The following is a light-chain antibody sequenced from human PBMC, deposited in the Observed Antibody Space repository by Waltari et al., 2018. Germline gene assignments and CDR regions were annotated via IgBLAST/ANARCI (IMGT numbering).Light chain of an antibody. CDR2: DVS. Sequence: ALTQPASVSGSPGQSITISCSGTSHDIGHYDYVARYLQHPATAPTLIIFDVSKRPSGIAARFSASKSGSTASLTISGLQAEDEGEYFCGSYTTNSPFAVVFGGGTKLTVL. J-gene: IGLJ2*01. V-gene: IGLV2-14*03. CDR3: GSYTTNSPFAVV. CDR1: SHDIGHYDY.